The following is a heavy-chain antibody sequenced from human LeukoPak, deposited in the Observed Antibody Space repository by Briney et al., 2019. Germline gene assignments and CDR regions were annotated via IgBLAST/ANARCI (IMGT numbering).Heavy chain of an antibody. J-gene: IGHJ3*02. CDR2: ISRSGGNI. CDR3: ARDGYSGYPAPFDI. D-gene: IGHD5-12*01. CDR1: AFTFSTYE. V-gene: IGHV3-48*03. Sequence: PGGSLRLSCAASAFTFSTYEMAWVRQAPGEGLEWVAYISRSGGNIYYADSVKGRFTISRDNAKNSLYLQMNSLRAEDTAVYYCARDGYSGYPAPFDIWGRGTMVTVSS.